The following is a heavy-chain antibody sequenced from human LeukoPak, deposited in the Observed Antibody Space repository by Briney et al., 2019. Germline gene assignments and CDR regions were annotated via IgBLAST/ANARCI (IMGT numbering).Heavy chain of an antibody. CDR3: ARGGAQGMDV. CDR1: GFTFSDYY. D-gene: IGHD1-26*01. V-gene: IGHV3-11*01. Sequence: SGGSLRLSCAASGFTFSDYYMTWIRQAPGKGLEWVSYISGVASDIYYADSVKGRFTISRDNAKNSVYLQMNSLRAEDTAVYYCARGGAQGMDVWGQGTTVTVSS. J-gene: IGHJ6*02. CDR2: ISGVASDI.